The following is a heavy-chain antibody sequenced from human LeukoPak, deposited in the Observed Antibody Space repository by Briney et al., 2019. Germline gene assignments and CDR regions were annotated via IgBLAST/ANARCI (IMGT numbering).Heavy chain of an antibody. J-gene: IGHJ4*02. Sequence: ASVKVSCKASGYTFTDYYMHWVRQAPGQGLEWMGWINPNSGRTNYAQKLQGRVTMTTDTSTSTAYMELRSLRSDDTAVYYCARDPTVSPYYFDYWGQGTLVTVSS. CDR2: INPNSGRT. V-gene: IGHV1-2*02. CDR1: GYTFTDYY. D-gene: IGHD4-17*01. CDR3: ARDPTVSPYYFDY.